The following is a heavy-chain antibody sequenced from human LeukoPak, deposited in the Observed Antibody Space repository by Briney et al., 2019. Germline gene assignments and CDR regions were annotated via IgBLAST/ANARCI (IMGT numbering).Heavy chain of an antibody. V-gene: IGHV3-30-3*01. J-gene: IGHJ4*02. CDR1: GFTFSSYA. CDR2: ISYDGSNK. CDR3: ARDSAGIVGANTPFDY. D-gene: IGHD1-26*01. Sequence: AGGSLRLSCAASGFTFSSYAMHWVRQAPGKGLEWVAVISYDGSNKYYADSVKGRFTISRDNSKNTLYLQMNSLRAEDTAVYYCARDSAGIVGANTPFDYWGQGTLVTVSS.